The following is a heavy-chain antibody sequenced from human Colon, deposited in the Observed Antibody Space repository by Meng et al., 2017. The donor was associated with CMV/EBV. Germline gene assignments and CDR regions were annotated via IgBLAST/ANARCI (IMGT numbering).Heavy chain of an antibody. D-gene: IGHD2-21*01. V-gene: IGHV3-11*01. CDR2: ISSSGSTI. J-gene: IGHJ4*02. CDR1: GFTFSDYY. CDR3: TTDLVVRWSLNDY. Sequence: GGSLRLSCAASGFTFSDYYMSWIRQAPGKGLEWVSYISSSGSTIYYADSVKGRFTISRDNAKNSLYLQMNSLRAEDTAVYYCTTDLVVRWSLNDYWGQGTLVTVSS.